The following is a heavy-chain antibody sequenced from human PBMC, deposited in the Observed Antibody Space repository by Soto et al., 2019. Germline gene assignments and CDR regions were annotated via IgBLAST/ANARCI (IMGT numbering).Heavy chain of an antibody. V-gene: IGHV3-48*04. CDR3: APGVVPAALSWFDP. Sequence: GGSLRLSCAASGFTFSSYAMSWVRQAPGKGLEWVSYISSSGSTIYYADSVKGRFTISRDNAKNSLYLQMNSLRAEDTAVYYCAPGVVPAALSWFDPWGQGTLVTVSS. J-gene: IGHJ5*02. CDR2: ISSSGSTI. D-gene: IGHD2-2*01. CDR1: GFTFSSYA.